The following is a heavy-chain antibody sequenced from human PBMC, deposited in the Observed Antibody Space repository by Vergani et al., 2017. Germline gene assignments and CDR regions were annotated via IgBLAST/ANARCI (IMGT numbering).Heavy chain of an antibody. Sequence: QLQLQESGPGLVKPSETLSLTCTVSGGSISSSSYYLGWIRQPPGKGLEWIGSIYYSGSTYYNPSLKSRVTISVDTSKNQFSLKLSSVTAADTAVYYCASSYSSGWPLHYWGQGTLVTVSS. CDR3: ASSYSSGWPLHY. D-gene: IGHD6-19*01. J-gene: IGHJ4*02. CDR1: GGSISSSSYY. V-gene: IGHV4-39*01. CDR2: IYYSGST.